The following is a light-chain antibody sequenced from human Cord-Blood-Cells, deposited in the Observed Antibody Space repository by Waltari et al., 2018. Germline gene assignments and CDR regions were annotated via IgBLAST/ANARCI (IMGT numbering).Light chain of an antibody. Sequence: SYELTQPPSVSVSPGQTARITCSGDALQKQYDYWYQQKPGQAPVLVIYKDSERPSGIPERFSGSSSGTTVTLTISGVQAEDEADYYCQSADSSGTYPVFGGGTKLTVL. CDR3: QSADSSGTYPV. CDR2: KDS. CDR1: ALQKQY. J-gene: IGLJ3*02. V-gene: IGLV3-25*02.